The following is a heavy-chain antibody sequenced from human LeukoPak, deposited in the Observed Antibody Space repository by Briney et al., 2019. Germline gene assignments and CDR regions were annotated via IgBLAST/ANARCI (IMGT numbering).Heavy chain of an antibody. Sequence: SETLSLTCTVSGGSIKTYYWSWIRQPPGKGLECIGYIYYSGYTNYNPSLKSRVTMSVDTSKNQFSLKLSSVTAADTAVYYCARVKAVTGLGPVEVDYWGQGTLVTVSS. CDR3: ARVKAVTGLGPVEVDY. V-gene: IGHV4-59*01. D-gene: IGHD6-19*01. J-gene: IGHJ4*02. CDR2: IYYSGYT. CDR1: GGSIKTYY.